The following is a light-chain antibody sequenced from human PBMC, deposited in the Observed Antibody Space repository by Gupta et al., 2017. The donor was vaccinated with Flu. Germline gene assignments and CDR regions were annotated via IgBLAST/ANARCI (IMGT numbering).Light chain of an antibody. Sequence: AIQLTQSPSSLSASVGDRVTITCRASQDIRNTLGWYQQKPGKAPKLLMYNVSTLQSGVSSRFSGSGCATDFTLTISSLQPEDLATYYCLHDYNYPLTFGGGTKVEIK. V-gene: IGKV1-6*01. CDR3: LHDYNYPLT. CDR1: QDIRNT. CDR2: NVS. J-gene: IGKJ4*01.